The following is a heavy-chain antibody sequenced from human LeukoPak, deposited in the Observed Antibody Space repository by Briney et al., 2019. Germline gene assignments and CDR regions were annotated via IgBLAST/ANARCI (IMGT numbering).Heavy chain of an antibody. J-gene: IGHJ1*01. D-gene: IGHD3-9*01. CDR1: GFTVSSNY. CDR2: IYSGGST. V-gene: IGHV3-53*01. CDR3: ARAATYYDILTGYSTTYFQH. Sequence: GGSLRLSCVASGFTVSSNYMSWVRQAPGKGLEWVSVIYSGGSTYYADSVKGRFTISRDNSKNTLYLQMNSLRAEDTAVYYCARAATYYDILTGYSTTYFQHWGQGTLVTVSS.